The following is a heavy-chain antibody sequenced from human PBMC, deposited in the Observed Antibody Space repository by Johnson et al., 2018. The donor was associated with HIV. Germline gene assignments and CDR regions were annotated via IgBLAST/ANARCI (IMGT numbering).Heavy chain of an antibody. V-gene: IGHV3-9*01. CDR2: MCWNSGRI. CDR1: GFTFDDYA. Sequence: QLVESGGGLVQPGRSLRLSCAASGFTFDDYAMHWVRQAPGKGLEWVSGMCWNSGRIGYADSVKGRFTISRDNAKNSLYLLIDSLRTEDTALYYCAKDMAYGDYLFRNAFDVWGQGTMVTVSS. D-gene: IGHD4-17*01. J-gene: IGHJ3*01. CDR3: AKDMAYGDYLFRNAFDV.